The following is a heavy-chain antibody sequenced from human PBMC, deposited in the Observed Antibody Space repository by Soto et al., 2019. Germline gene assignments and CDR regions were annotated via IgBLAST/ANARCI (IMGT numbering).Heavy chain of an antibody. D-gene: IGHD3-10*01. CDR3: ARTLYGAGSYGSRYYYGMDV. CDR2: IYYSGST. V-gene: IGHV4-61*01. J-gene: IGHJ6*02. CDR1: GGSVSSGSYY. Sequence: QVQLQESGPGLVKPSETLSLTCTVSGGSVSSGSYYWSWIRQPPGKGLEWIGYIYYSGSTNYNPSLKSRVTISVDTSKNQFSLKLSSVTAADTAVYYCARTLYGAGSYGSRYYYGMDVWGQGTTVTVSS.